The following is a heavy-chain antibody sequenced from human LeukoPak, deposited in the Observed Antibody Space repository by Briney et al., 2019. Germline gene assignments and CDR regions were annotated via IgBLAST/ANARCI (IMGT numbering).Heavy chain of an antibody. CDR3: ARQVATIYHGFDI. CDR1: GGSIRDSSYY. J-gene: IGHJ3*02. V-gene: IGHV4-39*01. D-gene: IGHD5-24*01. Sequence: SETLSLTCSVSGGSIRDSSYYWALIRQPPGKGLEWIGSIYYSGSTYYNLSLQSRVTMSVDTSRNQFSLNLRSVTAADTATFYCARQVATIYHGFDIWGQGTMITVSS. CDR2: IYYSGST.